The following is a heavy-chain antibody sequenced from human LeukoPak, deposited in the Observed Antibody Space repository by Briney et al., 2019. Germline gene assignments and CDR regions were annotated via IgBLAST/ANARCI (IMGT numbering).Heavy chain of an antibody. J-gene: IGHJ4*02. CDR1: GFTFSSYS. V-gene: IGHV3-21*01. CDR3: ARDKEYYDSSGYYDY. Sequence: GSLRLSCAASGFTFSSYSMNWVRQAPGKGLEWVSSISSSSSYIYYADSVKGRFTISRDNAKNSLYLQMNSLRAEDTAVYYCARDKEYYDSSGYYDYWGQGTLVTVSS. D-gene: IGHD3-22*01. CDR2: ISSSSSYI.